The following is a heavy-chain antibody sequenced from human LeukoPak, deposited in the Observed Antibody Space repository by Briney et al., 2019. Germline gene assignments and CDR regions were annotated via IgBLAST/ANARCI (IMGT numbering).Heavy chain of an antibody. Sequence: SETLSLTCTVSGYSISSGYYWAWRRPPPGKGLEWIGSINHSGSTYYNPSLKSRVTVSVDTSKNQVSLRLSSVTAADTAVYYCARVCSSGRCLDYWGQGTLVTVSS. V-gene: IGHV4-38-2*02. CDR1: GYSISSGYY. CDR2: INHSGST. J-gene: IGHJ4*02. CDR3: ARVCSSGRCLDY. D-gene: IGHD2-15*01.